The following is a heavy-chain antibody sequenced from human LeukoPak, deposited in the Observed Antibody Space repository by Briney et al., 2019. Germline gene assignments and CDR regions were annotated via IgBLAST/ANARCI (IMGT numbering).Heavy chain of an antibody. V-gene: IGHV3-21*01. CDR1: GFTFSSYS. CDR3: ARTVPAPYRGKYNWFDP. J-gene: IGHJ5*02. Sequence: GGSLRLSCAASGFTFSSYSMNWVRQAPGKGLEWVSSISSSSSYIYYADSVKGRFTISRDNAKNSLYLQMNSLRAEDTAVYYCARTVPAPYRGKYNWFDPWGQGTLVTVSS. CDR2: ISSSSSYI. D-gene: IGHD2-2*01.